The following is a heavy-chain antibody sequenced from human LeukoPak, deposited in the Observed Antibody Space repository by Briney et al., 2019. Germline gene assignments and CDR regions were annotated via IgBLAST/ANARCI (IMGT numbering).Heavy chain of an antibody. CDR1: GYSFNRYW. D-gene: IGHD2-15*01. J-gene: IGHJ4*02. CDR3: AGQIITDCSGDICYSYYFDY. V-gene: IGHV5-51*01. Sequence: GEYLKISCQGSGYSFNRYWIGWVRQVPGKGLEWMGIIYPSDSDTRYSPSFQGQVTISADKSISTACLQWSSLKASDTAIYYCAGQIITDCSGDICYSYYFDYWGQGTLVTVSS. CDR2: IYPSDSDT.